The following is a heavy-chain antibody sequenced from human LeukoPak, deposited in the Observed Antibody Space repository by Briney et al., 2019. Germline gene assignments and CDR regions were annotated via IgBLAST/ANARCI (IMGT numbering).Heavy chain of an antibody. CDR3: ARDPGYCSGGRCYFDY. Sequence: SETLSLTCTVSGGPLSSYYGSWIRQPPGKALEWIGYIYYSGNTNYNPSLKSRVTISVDTSKNQFSLKLSSVTAADTAVYYWARDPGYCSGGRCYFDYWGQGTLVTVSS. J-gene: IGHJ4*02. CDR2: IYYSGNT. V-gene: IGHV4-59*01. CDR1: GGPLSSYY. D-gene: IGHD2-15*01.